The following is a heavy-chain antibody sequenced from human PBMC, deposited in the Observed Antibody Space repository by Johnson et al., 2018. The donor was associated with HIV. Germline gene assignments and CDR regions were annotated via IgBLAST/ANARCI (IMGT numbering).Heavy chain of an antibody. CDR1: GFTFSNYG. CDR2: IRYDGSNK. V-gene: IGHV3-30*02. J-gene: IGHJ3*02. CDR3: AKEALRGGEYDAFDI. D-gene: IGHD2-15*01. Sequence: QVQLVESGGGVVQPGGSLRLSCEVSGFTFSNYGMPWVRQAPGKGLEWVAFIRYDGSNKYYADSVKGRFTIFRDNSKNTLYMQMKSLRVEDTDVYYCAKEALRGGEYDAFDIWGQGTMVTVS.